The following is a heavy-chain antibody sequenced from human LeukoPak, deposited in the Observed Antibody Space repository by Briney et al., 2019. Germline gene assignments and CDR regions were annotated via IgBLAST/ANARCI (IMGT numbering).Heavy chain of an antibody. J-gene: IGHJ4*02. D-gene: IGHD3-10*01. CDR3: ARDRMVRGVMCVDY. CDR1: GYTFTTYY. Sequence: GASVKVSCKASGYTFTTYYMHWVRQAPGQGLEWMGMINPSGGTTNYAQKFQGRVTMTRDTSTSTVYMELSSLRSEDTAVYYCARDRMVRGVMCVDYWGQGTLVTVSS. CDR2: INPSGGTT. V-gene: IGHV1-46*01.